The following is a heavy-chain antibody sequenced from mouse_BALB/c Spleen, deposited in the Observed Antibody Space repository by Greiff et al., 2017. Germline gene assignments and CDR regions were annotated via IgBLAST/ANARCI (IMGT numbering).Heavy chain of an antibody. J-gene: IGHJ4*01. CDR2: INSNGGST. D-gene: IGHD2-4*01. CDR1: GFTFSSYG. CDR3: ARGEKIYYDYDRGMDY. V-gene: IGHV5-6-3*01. Sequence: EVHLVESGGGLVQPGGSLKLSCAASGFTFSSYGMSWVRQTPDKRLELVATINSNGGSTYYPDSVKGRFTISRDNAKNTLYLQMSSLKSEDTAMYYGARGEKIYYDYDRGMDYWGQGTSVTVSS.